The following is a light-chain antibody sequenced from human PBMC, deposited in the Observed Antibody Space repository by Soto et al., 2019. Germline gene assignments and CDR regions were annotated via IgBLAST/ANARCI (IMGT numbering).Light chain of an antibody. CDR2: EVS. CDR1: SSDVGSYNF. Sequence: QSVLTQPASVSGSPGQSITISCTRTSSDVGSYNFVSWYQQHPGKVPKVMIYEVSKRPSGVSDRFSGSKSGNTASLTISGLQDEDEADYYCCADAGRSTYVFGTGTKVTV. J-gene: IGLJ1*01. V-gene: IGLV2-23*02. CDR3: CADAGRSTYV.